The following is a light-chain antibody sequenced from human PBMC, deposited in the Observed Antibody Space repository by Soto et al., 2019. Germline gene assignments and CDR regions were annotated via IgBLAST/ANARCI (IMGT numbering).Light chain of an antibody. CDR1: SSDVGGYYS. Sequence: QSALTQPRSVSGSPGQSVTISCIVSSSDVGGYYSVSWHQQHPGKAPKLMIYDVNKRPSGVPDRFSGSKSGNTASLTISGLQAEDEADYYCCSYAGSVYVFGAGTKLTVL. CDR3: CSYAGSVYV. J-gene: IGLJ1*01. CDR2: DVN. V-gene: IGLV2-11*01.